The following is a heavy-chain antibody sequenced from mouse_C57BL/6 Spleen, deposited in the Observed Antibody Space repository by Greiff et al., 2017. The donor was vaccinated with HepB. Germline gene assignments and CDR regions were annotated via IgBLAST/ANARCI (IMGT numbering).Heavy chain of an antibody. CDR3: AREGYFSLAC. J-gene: IGHJ3*01. CDR1: GYAFSSYW. V-gene: IGHV1-80*01. D-gene: IGHD2-14*01. CDR2: IYPGDGDT. Sequence: VQLQQSGAELVKPGASVKISCKASGYAFSSYWMNWVKQRPGTGLEWIGQIYPGDGDTNYNGKFKGKATLTADQSSSTAYMQLSSLTSEASAVYCCAREGYFSLACWGQGTLVTVSA.